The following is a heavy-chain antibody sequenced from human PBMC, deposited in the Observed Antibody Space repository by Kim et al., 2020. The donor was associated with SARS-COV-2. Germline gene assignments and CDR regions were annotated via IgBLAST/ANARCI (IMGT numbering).Heavy chain of an antibody. Sequence: SETLSLTCTVSGYSISSGYYWGWIRQPPGKGLEWIGSIYHSGSTYYNPSLKSRVTISVDTSKNQFSLKLSSVTAADTAVYYCARGVRGITMIAGAFDIWGQGTMVTVSS. CDR3: ARGVRGITMIAGAFDI. D-gene: IGHD3-22*01. CDR2: IYHSGST. J-gene: IGHJ3*02. V-gene: IGHV4-38-2*02. CDR1: GYSISSGYY.